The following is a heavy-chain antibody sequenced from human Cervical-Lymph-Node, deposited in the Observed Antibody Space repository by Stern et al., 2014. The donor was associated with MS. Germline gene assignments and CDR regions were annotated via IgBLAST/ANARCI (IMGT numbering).Heavy chain of an antibody. CDR2: LYWGDDK. Sequence: QVTLKESGPTLVKPTQTVTLTCTLSGFSVATAGVGVGWLRQPPGKALEWLVVLYWGDDKLYSPSLKNRLTIIKDTSKNQVVLTMTNVDPVDTATYYCAHSRVKYCRGGTCYSSLFDYWGQGTLVTVSS. V-gene: IGHV2-5*02. J-gene: IGHJ4*02. D-gene: IGHD2-15*01. CDR3: AHSRVKYCRGGTCYSSLFDY. CDR1: GFSVATAGVG.